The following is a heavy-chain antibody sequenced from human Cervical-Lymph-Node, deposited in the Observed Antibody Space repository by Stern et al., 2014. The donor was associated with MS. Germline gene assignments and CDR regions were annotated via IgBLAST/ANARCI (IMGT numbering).Heavy chain of an antibody. D-gene: IGHD3-3*01. CDR1: GFTVSTSY. V-gene: IGHV3-53*01. CDR3: ARGGFLANWLDP. J-gene: IGHJ5*02. CDR2: IYSDGNT. Sequence: EVQLVESGGGLMQTGGSLRLSCAASGFTVSTSYMSWVRQAPGKGLEWVSIIYSDGNTYYADSVKGRFTISRDNSKNTLHLQMNSLRPEDTAVYYCARGGFLANWLDPWGQGTLVTVSS.